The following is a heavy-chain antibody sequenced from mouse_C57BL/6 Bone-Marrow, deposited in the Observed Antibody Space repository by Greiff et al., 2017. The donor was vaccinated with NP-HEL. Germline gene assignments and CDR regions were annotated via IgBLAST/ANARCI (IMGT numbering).Heavy chain of an antibody. Sequence: EVQGVESGGDLVKPGGSLKLSCAASGFTFSSYGMSWVRQTPDKRLEWVATISSGGSYTYYPDSVKGRFTISRDNAKNTLYLQMSSLKSEDTAMYYCARSGVGDYWGQGTTLTVSS. V-gene: IGHV5-6*01. CDR2: ISSGGSYT. D-gene: IGHD3-1*01. CDR3: ARSGVGDY. J-gene: IGHJ2*01. CDR1: GFTFSSYG.